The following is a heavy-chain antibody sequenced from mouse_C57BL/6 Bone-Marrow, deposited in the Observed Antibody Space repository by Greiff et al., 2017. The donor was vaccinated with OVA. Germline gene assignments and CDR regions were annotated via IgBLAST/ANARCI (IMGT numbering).Heavy chain of an antibody. V-gene: IGHV5-6*01. CDR3: ARHTRRGFAY. CDR2: ISSGGSYT. J-gene: IGHJ3*01. CDR1: GFTFSSYG. Sequence: EVKLVESGGDLVKPGGSLKLSCAASGFTFSSYGMSWVRQTPDKRLEWVATISSGGSYTYYPDSGKGRFTISRDNAKNTLYLQMSSLKSEDTAMYYCARHTRRGFAYWGQGTLVTVSA.